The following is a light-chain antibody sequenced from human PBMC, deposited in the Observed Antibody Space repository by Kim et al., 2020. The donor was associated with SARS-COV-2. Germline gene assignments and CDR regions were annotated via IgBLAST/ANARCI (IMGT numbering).Light chain of an antibody. CDR2: NAS. CDR1: QGIRNY. Sequence: AAVGDRVTSTCRASQGIRNYLVWCQQKPGKVPKRLICNASSLQSGVPSRFGGSGSGTEFTLTISSLQSEDFATYYSLQHNRYPLTFGGGAKVDIK. J-gene: IGKJ4*01. V-gene: IGKV1-17*03. CDR3: LQHNRYPLT.